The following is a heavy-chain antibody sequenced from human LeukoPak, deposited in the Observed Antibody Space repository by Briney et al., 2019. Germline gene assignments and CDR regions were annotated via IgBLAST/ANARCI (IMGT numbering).Heavy chain of an antibody. V-gene: IGHV4-59*01. CDR2: FSYSGST. CDR1: GVSISDYH. Sequence: PSETLSLTCSVSGVSISDYHWIWIRQPPAKGLEWMGYFSYSGSTRYNPSLKSRVTMSVDTSKNQFSLRLISVAAADTAVYYCARDLGGIYFDYWGQGTLVTVSS. D-gene: IGHD1-26*01. CDR3: ARDLGGIYFDY. J-gene: IGHJ4*02.